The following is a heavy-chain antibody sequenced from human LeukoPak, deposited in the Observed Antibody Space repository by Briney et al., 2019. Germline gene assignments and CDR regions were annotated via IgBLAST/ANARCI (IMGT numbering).Heavy chain of an antibody. Sequence: SETLSLTCTVSGGSISSYYGSWIRQPPGKGLEGIGYIYHSGSTNYNPSLKSRVTISVDTSKNQFSLKLSSVTAADTAVYYCARAYYYDSSGSDAFDIWGQGTMVTVSS. CDR3: ARAYYYDSSGSDAFDI. CDR2: IYHSGST. J-gene: IGHJ3*02. V-gene: IGHV4-59*01. CDR1: GGSISSYY. D-gene: IGHD3-22*01.